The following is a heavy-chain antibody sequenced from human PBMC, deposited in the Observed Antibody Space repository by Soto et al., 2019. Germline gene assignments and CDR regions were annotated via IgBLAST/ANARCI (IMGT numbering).Heavy chain of an antibody. Sequence: ASVKVSCKASGYTFTSYGISWVRQAPGQGLEWMGWISAYNGNTNYAQKLQGRVTMTTDTSTSTAYMELRSLRSDDTAVYYCASHYYYDSSGSSENDYWGQGTLVTVSS. CDR2: ISAYNGNT. CDR1: GYTFTSYG. J-gene: IGHJ4*02. CDR3: ASHYYYDSSGSSENDY. V-gene: IGHV1-18*01. D-gene: IGHD3-22*01.